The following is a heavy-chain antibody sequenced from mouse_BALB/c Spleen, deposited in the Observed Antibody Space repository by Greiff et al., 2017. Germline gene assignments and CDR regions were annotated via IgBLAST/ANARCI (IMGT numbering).Heavy chain of an antibody. CDR2: IYPGNVNT. CDR3: AREKANGYDYYAMDY. J-gene: IGHJ4*01. V-gene: IGHV1S56*01. D-gene: IGHD1-2*01. CDR1: GYTFTSYY. Sequence: VKLQESGPELVKPGASVRISCKASGYTFTSYYIHWVKQRPGQGLEWIGWIYPGNVNTKYNEKFKGKATLTADKSSSTAYMQLSSLTSEDSAVYFCAREKANGYDYYAMDYWGQGTSVTVSS.